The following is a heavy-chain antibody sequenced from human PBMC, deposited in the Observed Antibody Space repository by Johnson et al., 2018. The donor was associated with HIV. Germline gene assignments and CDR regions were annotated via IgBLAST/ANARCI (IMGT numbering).Heavy chain of an antibody. CDR1: GFTVSSNY. J-gene: IGHJ3*02. V-gene: IGHV3-53*01. CDR3: TTGQLGGASDI. D-gene: IGHD6-13*01. Sequence: VQLVESGGGLVQPGGSLRLSCAASGFTVSSNYMSWVRQAPGKGLVWVSIIYSGGSTYYADSAKGRFTISRDNAKNSLYLQMNSLRAEDTAVYYCTTGQLGGASDIWGQGTMVTVSS. CDR2: IYSGGST.